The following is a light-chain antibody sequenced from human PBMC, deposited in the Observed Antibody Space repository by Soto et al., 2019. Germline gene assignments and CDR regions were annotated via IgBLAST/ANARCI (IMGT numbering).Light chain of an antibody. Sequence: QSVLTQPASVSGSPGQAITISCTGTSSDFGGYDFVSWYQHHPGKAPKLLIYDVSNRPSGISNHFSGSKSGNTASLTISGLQAEDEADYYCSSYTSSNTHVFGTGTKVTVL. CDR3: SSYTSSNTHV. J-gene: IGLJ1*01. CDR1: SSDFGGYDF. CDR2: DVS. V-gene: IGLV2-14*03.